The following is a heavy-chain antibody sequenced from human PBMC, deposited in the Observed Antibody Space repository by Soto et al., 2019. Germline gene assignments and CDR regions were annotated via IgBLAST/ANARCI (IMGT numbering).Heavy chain of an antibody. CDR3: AKDISFRRATTSSDYFDY. CDR1: GSTFSSYA. J-gene: IGHJ4*02. Sequence: GGSLRLSCGASGSTFSSYAMSWVRQAPGKGLEWVSAISGSGGSTYYADSVKGRFTISRDNSKNTLYLQMNSLRAEDTAVYYCAKDISFRRATTSSDYFDYWGQGTLVTVSS. V-gene: IGHV3-23*01. D-gene: IGHD1-26*01. CDR2: ISGSGGST.